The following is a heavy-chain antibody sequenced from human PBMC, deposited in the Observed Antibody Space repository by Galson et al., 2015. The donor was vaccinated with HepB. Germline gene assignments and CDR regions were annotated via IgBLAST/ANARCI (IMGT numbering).Heavy chain of an antibody. V-gene: IGHV4-34*01. J-gene: IGHJ4*02. CDR3: ARGGSSSWYWEYYFDY. Sequence: SETLSLTCAVYGGFFSGYYWSWIRQPPGKGLEWIGEINHSGSTNYNPSLKSRVTISVDTSKNQFSLKLSSVTATDTAVYYCARGGSSSWYWEYYFDYWGQGTLVTVSS. D-gene: IGHD6-13*01. CDR2: INHSGST. CDR1: GGFFSGYY.